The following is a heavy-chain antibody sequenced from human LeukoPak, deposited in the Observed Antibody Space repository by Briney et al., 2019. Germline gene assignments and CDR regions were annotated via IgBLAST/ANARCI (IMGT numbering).Heavy chain of an antibody. Sequence: GGSLRLSCAASGFTLNTNYMNWVRQVPGKGLEWVSVIYAGGNTYYADSVKERFTISRDNSKNTLYLQMNSLRVEDTAVYSCARDNSSGSYEWFQYWGQGTLVTVSS. CDR1: GFTLNTNY. CDR2: IYAGGNT. V-gene: IGHV3-66*01. D-gene: IGHD6-19*01. J-gene: IGHJ1*01. CDR3: ARDNSSGSYEWFQY.